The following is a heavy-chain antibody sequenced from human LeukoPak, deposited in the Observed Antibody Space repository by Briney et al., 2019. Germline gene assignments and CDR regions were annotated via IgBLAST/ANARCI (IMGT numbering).Heavy chain of an antibody. CDR2: IYTSGST. Sequence: PSETLSLTCTVSGGSISSGRYYWIWLRQPAGKGLEWIGRIYTSGSTNYNPSLKRRVTISVDTSKNQFSLKLSSLTAADSAVYYCASDIPYCSSTSCLPNWGQGTLVTVSS. CDR3: ASDIPYCSSTSCLPN. CDR1: GGSISSGRYY. V-gene: IGHV4-61*02. D-gene: IGHD2-2*01. J-gene: IGHJ4*02.